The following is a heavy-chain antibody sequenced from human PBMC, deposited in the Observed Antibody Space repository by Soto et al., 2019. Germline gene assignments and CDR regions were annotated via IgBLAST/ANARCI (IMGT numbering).Heavy chain of an antibody. D-gene: IGHD2-8*01. CDR2: INSDGSST. Sequence: EVQLVESGGGLVQPGGSLRLSCAASGFTFSSYWMHWVRQAPGKGLVWVSRINSDGSSTSYADSVKDRFTISRDNAKKTLYVQMISLIAVYTAVYYCARANMDCTNGVCYLSYYYYMDVWGKVTTVTDFS. J-gene: IGHJ6*03. CDR1: GFTFSSYW. CDR3: ARANMDCTNGVCYLSYYYYMDV. V-gene: IGHV3-74*01.